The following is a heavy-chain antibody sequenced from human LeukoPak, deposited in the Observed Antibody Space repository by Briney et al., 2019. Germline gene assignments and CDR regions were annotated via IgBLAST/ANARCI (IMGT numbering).Heavy chain of an antibody. J-gene: IGHJ4*02. CDR3: ASLYYDSSGYYYGY. CDR1: GGSIRSSNYY. D-gene: IGHD3-22*01. CDR2: IYYSGST. V-gene: IGHV4-39*07. Sequence: SETLSLTCSVSGGSIRSSNYYWAWIRQPPGKGLEWIATIYYSGSTFYNPSLKSRVTISADTSKNQFSLKLSSVTAADTAVYYCASLYYDSSGYYYGYWGQGTLVTVSS.